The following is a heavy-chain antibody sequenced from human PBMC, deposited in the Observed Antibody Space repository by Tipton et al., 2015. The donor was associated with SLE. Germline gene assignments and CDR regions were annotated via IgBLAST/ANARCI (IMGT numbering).Heavy chain of an antibody. J-gene: IGHJ5*02. CDR3: ARHDTNYGRNWFDP. CDR1: GGSIRGSSYY. CDR2: IYEIGST. D-gene: IGHD2-8*01. V-gene: IGHV4-39*01. Sequence: TLSLTCTVSGGSIRGSSYYWGWIRQPPGKGLQWIGNIYEIGSTFYNPSLKTRVTISSDTSKNHFSLKLSSVTAADTAVYYCARHDTNYGRNWFDPWGQGTLVTVSS.